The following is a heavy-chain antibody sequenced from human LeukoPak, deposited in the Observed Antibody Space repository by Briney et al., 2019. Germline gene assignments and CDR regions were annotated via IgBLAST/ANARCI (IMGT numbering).Heavy chain of an antibody. V-gene: IGHV3-11*04. CDR1: GFTFSDYY. CDR2: ISSSGNTR. CDR3: AWGGMAAFDS. J-gene: IGHJ4*02. D-gene: IGHD3-16*01. Sequence: GGSLRLSCAASGFTFSDYYMSWIRQAPGKGLEWVAYISSSGNTRYYADSVKGRFTISRDNAENSLYLQMNSLRAEDTAVYYCAWGGMAAFDSWGQGTLVTVSS.